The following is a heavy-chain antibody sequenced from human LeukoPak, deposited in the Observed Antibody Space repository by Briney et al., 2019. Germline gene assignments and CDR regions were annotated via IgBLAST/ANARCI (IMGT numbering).Heavy chain of an antibody. CDR2: ISSDGGTT. Sequence: GGSLTLSCSASGFSLRAYAMHWVRPAPREGLENVSAISSDGGTTYCADSVEGRFTISRDNSKNTLYLQMSSLRTEDTAVYYCVRGGDYADYWGQGTLVTVSS. CDR3: VRGGDYADY. D-gene: IGHD3-16*01. CDR1: GFSLRAYA. V-gene: IGHV3-64D*06. J-gene: IGHJ4*02.